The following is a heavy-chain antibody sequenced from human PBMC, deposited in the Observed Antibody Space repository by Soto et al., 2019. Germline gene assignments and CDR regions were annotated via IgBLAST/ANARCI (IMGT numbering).Heavy chain of an antibody. CDR2: IIPIFGTA. J-gene: IGHJ6*02. V-gene: IGHV1-69*01. D-gene: IGHD2-15*01. CDR1: GGTFSSYA. Sequence: QVQLVQSGAEVKKPGSSVKVSCKASGGTFSSYAISWVRQAPGQGLEWMGGIIPIFGTANYAQKFQGRVTITADESTSTAYMELRSMRSDDTAVYYCARERPALLITYYGMDVWGQGTTVTVSS. CDR3: ARERPALLITYYGMDV.